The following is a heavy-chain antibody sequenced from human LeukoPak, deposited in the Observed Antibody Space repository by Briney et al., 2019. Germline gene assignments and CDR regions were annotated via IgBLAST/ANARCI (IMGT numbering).Heavy chain of an antibody. CDR1: GFTFNYYG. CDR2: ISSSGSTI. V-gene: IGHV3-48*04. J-gene: IGHJ6*04. CDR3: AELGITMIGGV. D-gene: IGHD3-10*02. Sequence: GGSLRLSCAASGFTFNYYGVNWVRQAPGKGLEWVSYISSSGSTIYYADSVKGRFTISRDNAKNSLYLQMNSLRAEDTAVYYCAELGITMIGGVWGKGTTVTISS.